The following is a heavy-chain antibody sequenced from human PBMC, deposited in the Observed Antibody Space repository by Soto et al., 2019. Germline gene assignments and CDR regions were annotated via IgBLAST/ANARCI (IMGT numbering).Heavy chain of an antibody. CDR1: GFTFSDYY. V-gene: IGHV3-11*04. J-gene: IGHJ4*02. CDR2: ISSSSSTI. CDR3: ARRITIFGVGFDY. D-gene: IGHD3-3*01. Sequence: GGSLRLSCAASGFTFSDYYMSWIRQAPGKGLEWVSYISSSSSTIYYADSVKGRFTISRDNAKNSLYLQMSSLRDEDTAVYYCARRITIFGVGFDYWGQGTLVTVSS.